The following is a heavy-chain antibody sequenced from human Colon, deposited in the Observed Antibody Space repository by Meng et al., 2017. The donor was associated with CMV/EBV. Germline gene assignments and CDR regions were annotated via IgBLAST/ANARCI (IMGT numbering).Heavy chain of an antibody. CDR2: SYYTGST. V-gene: IGHV4-34*01. CDR3: ARATKSSCWEVLDY. Sequence: QGQLQQWGAGLLKPSETLPLTCAVYGESFSGYYWTWIRQPPGRGLEWIGESYYTGSTNYSPSLKSRVTISLDTSKNQFSLKLNSVTAADTAVYYCARATKSSCWEVLDYWGHGTLVTVAS. D-gene: IGHD2-2*01. J-gene: IGHJ4*01. CDR1: GESFSGYY.